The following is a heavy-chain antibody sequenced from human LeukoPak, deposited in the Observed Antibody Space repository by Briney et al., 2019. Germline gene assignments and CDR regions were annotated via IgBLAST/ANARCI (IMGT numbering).Heavy chain of an antibody. CDR1: GFAVSNNY. D-gene: IGHD3-16*01. Sequence: GGSLRLSCAASGFAVSNNYMSWVRQAPGKGLEWVSVIYGGGSTNYADSVKGRFTISRDISTNTLSLQMNSLRTEDTAVYYCAGGYVASDYWGQGTLVTVSS. CDR3: AGGYVASDY. V-gene: IGHV3-66*02. CDR2: IYGGGST. J-gene: IGHJ4*02.